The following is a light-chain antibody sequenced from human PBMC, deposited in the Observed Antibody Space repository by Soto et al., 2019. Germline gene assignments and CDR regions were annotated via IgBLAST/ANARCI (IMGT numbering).Light chain of an antibody. CDR2: NAS. J-gene: IGKJ2*02. CDR3: QQRSNWRGT. CDR1: QSVSSY. V-gene: IGKV3-11*01. Sequence: EIVLTQSPATLSLSPGERATLSCRASQSVSSYLAGYQQKPGQAPRLLIYNASNRATGIPARFSGSGSATDFTLTISSLEPEDFAVYYCQQRSNWRGTFGQGTKLEIK.